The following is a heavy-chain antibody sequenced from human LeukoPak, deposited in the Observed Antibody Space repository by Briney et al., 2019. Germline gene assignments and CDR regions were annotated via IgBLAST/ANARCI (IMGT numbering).Heavy chain of an antibody. CDR1: GGSISSSSYY. Sequence: SETLSLTCTVSGGSISSSSYYWGWIRQPPGKGLEWIGSIYYSGSTYYNPSLKSRVTISVDTSKNQFSLKLSSVTAADTAVYYCARDGPGPGYCSGGSCYALDYWGQGALVTVSS. J-gene: IGHJ4*02. CDR2: IYYSGST. V-gene: IGHV4-39*07. D-gene: IGHD2-15*01. CDR3: ARDGPGPGYCSGGSCYALDY.